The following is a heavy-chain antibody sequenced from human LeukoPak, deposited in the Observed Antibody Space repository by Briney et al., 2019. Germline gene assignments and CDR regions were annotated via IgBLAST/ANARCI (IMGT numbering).Heavy chain of an antibody. D-gene: IGHD2-21*02. V-gene: IGHV1-24*01. J-gene: IGHJ5*02. CDR3: ARRRVVVTAPPRYNWSDP. CDR2: FDPEDGET. CDR1: GYTLTELS. Sequence: ASVKVSCKVSGYTLTELSMHWVRQAPGKGLEWMGGFDPEDGETIYAQKFQGRVTMTEDTSTDTAYMELSSLRSEDTAVYYCARRRVVVTAPPRYNWSDPWGQGTLVTVSS.